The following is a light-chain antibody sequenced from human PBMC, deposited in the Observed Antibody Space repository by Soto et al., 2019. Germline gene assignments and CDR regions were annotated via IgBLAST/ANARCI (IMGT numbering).Light chain of an antibody. CDR2: LNSDGSH. V-gene: IGLV4-69*01. Sequence: QPVLTQSPSASASLGASVKITCTLSSGHSSYAIAWHRQQPEKGPRYLMKLNSDGSHSKGDGIPDRFSGSSSGAERYLTISSLQSEDEADYYCQTWGTGIQVFGGGTKLTVL. CDR1: SGHSSYA. CDR3: QTWGTGIQV. J-gene: IGLJ2*01.